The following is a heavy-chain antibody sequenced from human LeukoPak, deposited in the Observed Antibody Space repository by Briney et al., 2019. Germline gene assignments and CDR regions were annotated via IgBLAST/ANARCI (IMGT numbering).Heavy chain of an antibody. CDR2: IYPGDSDT. CDR1: GYSFTSYW. CDR3: ASGYYYDSSGPEYFQH. Sequence: GESLKISCKGSGYSFTSYWIGWVRQMPGKGLEWMGTIYPGDSDTRYSPSFQGQVTISADKSISTAYLQWSSLKASDTAMYYCASGYYYDSSGPEYFQHWGQGTLVTVSS. D-gene: IGHD3-22*01. J-gene: IGHJ1*01. V-gene: IGHV5-51*01.